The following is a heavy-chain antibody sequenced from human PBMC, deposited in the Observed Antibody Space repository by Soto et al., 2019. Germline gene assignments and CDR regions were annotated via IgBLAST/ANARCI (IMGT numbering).Heavy chain of an antibody. J-gene: IGHJ3*01. CDR3: AKGWRQYCSSTICYGGDPFHV. CDR2: ISGGRGGT. V-gene: IGHV3-23*01. Sequence: EVQLLESGGGLVQPGGSLKLSCVDSGVDFSNYVVNWVRQAPGKGLEWVSLISGGRGGTYYADSVKGRFIISRDNSKNTLYLQMNSLRVEDTAVYYCAKGWRQYCSSTICYGGDPFHVWGQGTVVTVSS. CDR1: GVDFSNYV. D-gene: IGHD2-2*01.